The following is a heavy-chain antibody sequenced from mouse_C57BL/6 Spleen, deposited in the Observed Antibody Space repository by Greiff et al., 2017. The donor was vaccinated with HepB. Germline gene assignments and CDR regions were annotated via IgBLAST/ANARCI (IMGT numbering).Heavy chain of an antibody. V-gene: IGHV5-9*01. CDR2: ISGGGGNT. D-gene: IGHD2-2*01. CDR1: GFTFSSYS. Sequence: EVKLLESGGGLVKPGGSLKLSCAASGFTFSSYSMSWVRQTPEKRLEWIATISGGGGNTYYPDSVKGRLTISRDNAKNTLYLQLSSLRSEDTALYCCARQGLRRGRDFDYWGQGTTLTVSS. CDR3: ARQGLRRGRDFDY. J-gene: IGHJ2*01.